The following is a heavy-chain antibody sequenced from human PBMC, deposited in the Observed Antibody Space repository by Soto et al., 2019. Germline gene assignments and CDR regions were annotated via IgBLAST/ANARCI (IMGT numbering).Heavy chain of an antibody. D-gene: IGHD2-2*01. CDR1: GFTFSDYY. J-gene: IGHJ4*02. CDR3: ARTGEDEYQLPNDLDY. Sequence: GGSLRLSCAASGFTFSDYYISWIRQAPGKGLEWVSYISSSGSTIHYADSVKGRFTISRDNAKNSLYLQMNSLRAEDTAVYYCARTGEDEYQLPNDLDYWGQGTLVTVSS. CDR2: ISSSGSTI. V-gene: IGHV3-11*01.